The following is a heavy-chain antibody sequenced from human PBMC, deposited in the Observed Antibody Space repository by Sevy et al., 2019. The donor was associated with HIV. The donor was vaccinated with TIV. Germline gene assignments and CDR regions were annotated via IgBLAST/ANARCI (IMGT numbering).Heavy chain of an antibody. Sequence: ASVKVSCKVSGNTLTXLSMHWVRQSPGKGLEWMGSFDPKHGERIYAQKFQGRISMTEDTSTDTAYMELSSLRSEDTXXXXCATNSRYFSGXXXXXXXXXXXXWGXXTLVTVSS. CDR2: FDPKHGER. J-gene: IGHJ1*01. CDR3: ATNSRYFSGXXXXXXXXXXXX. CDR1: GNTLTXLS. D-gene: IGHD2-15*01. V-gene: IGHV1-24*01.